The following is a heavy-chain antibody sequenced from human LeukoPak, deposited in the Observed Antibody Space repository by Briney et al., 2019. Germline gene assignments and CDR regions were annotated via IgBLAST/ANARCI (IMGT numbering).Heavy chain of an antibody. J-gene: IGHJ6*02. D-gene: IGHD6-19*01. CDR1: GFTVSSNY. Sequence: PGGSLRLSCAASGFTVSSNYMSWVRQAPGKGLEWVSAIYSGGSTYYADSVKGRFTISRHNSKNTLYLQMNSLRAEDTAVYYCASSLSSGWPQYYYYGMDVWGQGTTVTVSS. CDR3: ASSLSSGWPQYYYYGMDV. CDR2: IYSGGST. V-gene: IGHV3-53*04.